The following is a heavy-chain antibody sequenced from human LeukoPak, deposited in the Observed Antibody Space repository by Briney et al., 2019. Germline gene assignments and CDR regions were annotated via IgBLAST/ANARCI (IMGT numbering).Heavy chain of an antibody. D-gene: IGHD6-13*01. Sequence: PGGSLRLSCAASGFTFSNYGMHWVRQAPGKGLEWVALIWYDGSNKYYADSVKGRFTISRDNSKKTLYLQMNSLRAEDTAVYYCASQSSSWYIAYWSQGTLVTVSS. J-gene: IGHJ4*02. CDR1: GFTFSNYG. CDR3: ASQSSSWYIAY. V-gene: IGHV3-33*01. CDR2: IWYDGSNK.